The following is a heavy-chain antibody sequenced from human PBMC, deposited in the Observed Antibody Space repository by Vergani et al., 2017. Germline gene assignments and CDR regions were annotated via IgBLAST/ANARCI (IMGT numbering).Heavy chain of an antibody. V-gene: IGHV4-31*03. J-gene: IGHJ4*02. CDR2: IYYSGRT. Sequence: QVQLQQWGAGLLKPSQTLSLTCTVSGGSIRSGGYYWSWIRQHPGKGLEWIGYIYYSGRTYYNPSLKSRVTISVDTSKNQFSLKLSSVTATDTAVYYCARVRWRQPPTPYFDYWGQGTLVTVSS. CDR3: ARVRWRQPPTPYFDY. CDR1: GGSIRSGGYY. D-gene: IGHD5-18*01.